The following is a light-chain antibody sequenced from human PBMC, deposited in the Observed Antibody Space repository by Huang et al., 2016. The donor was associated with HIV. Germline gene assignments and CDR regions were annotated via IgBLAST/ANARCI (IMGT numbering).Light chain of an antibody. J-gene: IGKJ1*01. CDR1: QDIANY. V-gene: IGKV1-33*01. CDR3: QQYDSLPPWT. CDR2: DAS. Sequence: DIQMTQSPSSLSASVGDRVTITCQASQDIANYLNWYQQKPGQAPKLLMYDASTLQTGVPSRFSGSGSGTEFTFTISSLQPEDIATYYCQQYDSLPPWTFGQGTKVEIQ.